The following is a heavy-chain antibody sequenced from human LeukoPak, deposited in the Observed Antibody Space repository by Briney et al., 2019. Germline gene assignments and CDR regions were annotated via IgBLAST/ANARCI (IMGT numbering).Heavy chain of an antibody. J-gene: IGHJ2*01. V-gene: IGHV4-31*03. D-gene: IGHD2-15*01. CDR3: ARGSRYCSGGSCYTRNHWYFDL. CDR1: GDSISGYY. CDR2: IYYSGST. Sequence: SETLSLTCTVSGDSISGYYWSWIRQHPGKGLEWIGYIYYSGSTYYNPSLKSRVTISVDTSKNQFSLKLSSVTAADTAVYYCARGSRYCSGGSCYTRNHWYFDLWGRGTLVTVSS.